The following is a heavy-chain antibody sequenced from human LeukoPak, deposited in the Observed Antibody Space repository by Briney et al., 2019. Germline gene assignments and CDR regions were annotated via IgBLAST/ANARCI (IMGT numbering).Heavy chain of an antibody. CDR3: ARTGYSSSWHPDY. D-gene: IGHD6-13*01. Sequence: PGGSLRLSCAASEFTFSTYWMSWVRQAPGKGLEWVADIKQDGSEKYYVDSVKGRFTISRQNAKNSLFLQMNSLRAEDTAVYYCARTGYSSSWHPDYWGQGTLVTVSS. CDR2: IKQDGSEK. V-gene: IGHV3-7*01. J-gene: IGHJ4*02. CDR1: EFTFSTYW.